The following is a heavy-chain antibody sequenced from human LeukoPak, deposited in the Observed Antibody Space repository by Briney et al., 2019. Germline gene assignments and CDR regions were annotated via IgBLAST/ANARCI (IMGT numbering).Heavy chain of an antibody. V-gene: IGHV3-33*03. D-gene: IGHD6-19*01. Sequence: PGRSLRLSCAASGFTFSNYGMHWVRQAPGKGLEWVAVIWYDGSDKYHADSVKGRFTISRDNARNSLYLQMNNLRADDTAIYYCARMAVAGQYNEYWGQGTLVTVSS. CDR2: IWYDGSDK. J-gene: IGHJ4*02. CDR1: GFTFSNYG. CDR3: ARMAVAGQYNEY.